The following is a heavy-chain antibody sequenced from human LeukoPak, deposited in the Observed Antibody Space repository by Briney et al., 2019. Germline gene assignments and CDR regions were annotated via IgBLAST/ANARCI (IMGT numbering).Heavy chain of an antibody. D-gene: IGHD3-22*01. V-gene: IGHV4-4*07. J-gene: IGHJ4*02. CDR1: GGSISDYY. CDR2: IYTSGNT. CDR3: ARAQAHYYDSSGYYLAEFDY. Sequence: SETLSLTCTVSGGSISDYYWSRIRQPAGKGLEWIGRIYTSGNTNYNPSLKSRVTMSLDTSRKQFSLNLSSVTAADTAVYYCARAQAHYYDSSGYYLAEFDYWGQGTLVTVSS.